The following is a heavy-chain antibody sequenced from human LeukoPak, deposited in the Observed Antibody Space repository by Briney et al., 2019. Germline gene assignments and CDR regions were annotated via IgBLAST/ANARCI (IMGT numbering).Heavy chain of an antibody. D-gene: IGHD5-18*01. J-gene: IGHJ4*02. Sequence: EASVKVSCKASGYTFTSYGISWVRQAPGQGLEWMGWISAYNGNTNYAQKLQGRVTMTTGTSTSTAHMELRSLRSDDTAVYYCAHGYSYGYLVFWGQGTLVTVSS. V-gene: IGHV1-18*01. CDR2: ISAYNGNT. CDR1: GYTFTSYG. CDR3: AHGYSYGYLVF.